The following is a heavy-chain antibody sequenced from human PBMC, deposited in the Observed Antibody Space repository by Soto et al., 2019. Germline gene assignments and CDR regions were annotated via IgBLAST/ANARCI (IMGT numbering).Heavy chain of an antibody. CDR2: INPNSGGT. J-gene: IGHJ6*02. CDR1: GYTFTGYY. Sequence: ASVKVSCKASGYTFTGYYMHWVRQAPGQGLEWMGWINPNSGGTNYAQKFQGWVTMTRDTSISTAYMELSRLRSDDTAVYYCARPSRLIAAAGEPVYGMDVWGQGTTVTVSS. V-gene: IGHV1-2*04. CDR3: ARPSRLIAAAGEPVYGMDV. D-gene: IGHD6-13*01.